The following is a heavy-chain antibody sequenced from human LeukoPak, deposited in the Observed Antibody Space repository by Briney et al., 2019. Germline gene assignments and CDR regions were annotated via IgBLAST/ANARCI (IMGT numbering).Heavy chain of an antibody. CDR2: IKQDGSEI. CDR3: ARDKVVGATIFDY. V-gene: IGHV3-7*03. D-gene: IGHD1-26*01. Sequence: GGSLRLSCSASGFTFSSYAMHWVRQAPGKGLEWVANIKQDGSEIYYVDSVKGRFTISRDNAKNSLYLQMNSLRAEDTAVYYCARDKVVGATIFDYWGQGTLVTVSS. J-gene: IGHJ4*02. CDR1: GFTFSSYA.